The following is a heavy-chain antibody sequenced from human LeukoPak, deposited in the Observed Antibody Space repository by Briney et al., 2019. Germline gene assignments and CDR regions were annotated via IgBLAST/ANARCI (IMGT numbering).Heavy chain of an antibody. D-gene: IGHD5-12*01. V-gene: IGHV3-23*01. J-gene: IGHJ6*02. CDR1: GFTFSSYA. Sequence: GGSLRLSCAASGFTFSSYAMSWVRQAPGKGLEWVSAISGSGGSTYYADSVKGRFTISRDSSKNTLYLQMNSLRAEDTAVYYCAKYAGRYDTGCMDVWGQGTTVTVSS. CDR3: AKYAGRYDTGCMDV. CDR2: ISGSGGST.